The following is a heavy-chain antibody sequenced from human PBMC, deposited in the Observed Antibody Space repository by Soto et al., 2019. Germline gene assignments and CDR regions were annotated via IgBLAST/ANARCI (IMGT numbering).Heavy chain of an antibody. CDR2: IYYSGST. D-gene: IGHD4-17*01. J-gene: IGHJ4*02. CDR1: GGSISSSSYY. V-gene: IGHV4-39*01. CDR3: ARAGVSYGDYGFDY. Sequence: SETLSLTCTVSGGSISSSSYYWGWIRQPPGKGLEWIGSIYYSGSTYYNPSLKSRVTISVDTSKNQFSLKLSSVTAADTAVYYCARAGVSYGDYGFDYWGQGTLVIVSS.